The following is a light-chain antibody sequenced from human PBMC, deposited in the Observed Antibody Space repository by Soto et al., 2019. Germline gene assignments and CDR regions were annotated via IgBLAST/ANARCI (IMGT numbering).Light chain of an antibody. CDR3: SSYRSSNTVV. CDR1: SSDIGGYDY. CDR2: EVT. Sequence: QSALTQPASVSGSPGQSITISCTGTSSDIGGYDYVSWFQQHPGEAPKLMLYEVTNRPSGVSNRVSGSKSGNTASLTISGLQAEDEAHYYCSSYRSSNTVVFGGGTKLTVL. V-gene: IGLV2-14*01. J-gene: IGLJ2*01.